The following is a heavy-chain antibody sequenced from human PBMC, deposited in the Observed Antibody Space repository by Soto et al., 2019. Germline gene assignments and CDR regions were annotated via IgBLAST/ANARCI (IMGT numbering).Heavy chain of an antibody. Sequence: QVQLQESGPGLVKPSETLSLTCTVSGGSISSYYWSWIRQPPGKGLEWIGYIYYSGSTNYNPSLKSRVTISVDTSKNQFSLKLSSVTAADTAVYYCARDHNYYDSSGSHDAFDIWGQGTMVTVSS. CDR3: ARDHNYYDSSGSHDAFDI. CDR1: GGSISSYY. CDR2: IYYSGST. V-gene: IGHV4-59*01. D-gene: IGHD3-22*01. J-gene: IGHJ3*02.